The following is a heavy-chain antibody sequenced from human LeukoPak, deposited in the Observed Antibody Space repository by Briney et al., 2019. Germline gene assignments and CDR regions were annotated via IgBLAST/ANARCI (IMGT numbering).Heavy chain of an antibody. Sequence: ASVKASCKASGYTFSNYYMQWVRQAPGQGLEWMGVMNPSGGSTHYAQKFQGRVSMTWGTSTSTVYIELISLRSDDTAVYYCARGGREIYKGLDVWGQGTTVTVSS. V-gene: IGHV1-46*01. D-gene: IGHD3-16*01. CDR3: ARGGREIYKGLDV. J-gene: IGHJ6*02. CDR1: GYTFSNYY. CDR2: MNPSGGST.